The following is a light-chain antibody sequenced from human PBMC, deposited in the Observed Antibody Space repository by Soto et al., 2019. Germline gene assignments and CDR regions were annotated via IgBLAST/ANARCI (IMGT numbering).Light chain of an antibody. V-gene: IGLV1-40*01. J-gene: IGLJ1*01. Sequence: QSVLTQPPSVSGAPGQRVTISCTGSSSNIGAGYDVHWYQQLPGTAPKLLIYGNSNRPSGVPDRFSGSKSGTSASLAITGLQAEDEADYYCQSYDSSLSGRGDYVFGTGTKVTVL. CDR1: SSNIGAGYD. CDR3: QSYDSSLSGRGDYV. CDR2: GNS.